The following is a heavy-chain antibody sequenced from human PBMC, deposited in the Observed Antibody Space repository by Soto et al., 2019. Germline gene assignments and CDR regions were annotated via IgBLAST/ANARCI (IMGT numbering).Heavy chain of an antibody. J-gene: IGHJ6*02. CDR1: GFTFSSYA. CDR3: ARDRYYDFWSGYYSDYYYGMDV. V-gene: IGHV3-30-3*01. CDR2: ISYDGSNK. Sequence: PWGSLRLSCAASGFTFSSYAMHWVRQAPGKGLEWVAVISYDGSNKYYADSVKGRFTISRDNSKNTLYLQMNSLRAEDTAVYYCARDRYYDFWSGYYSDYYYGMDVWGQGTTVTVSS. D-gene: IGHD3-3*01.